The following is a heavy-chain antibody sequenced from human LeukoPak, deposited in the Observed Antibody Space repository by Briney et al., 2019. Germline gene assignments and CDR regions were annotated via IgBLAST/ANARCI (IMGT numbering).Heavy chain of an antibody. CDR1: GGSISSGDYY. Sequence: SQTLSLTCTVSGGSISSGDYYWSWFRQPPGKGLEWFGYFSYSGSTYYNPSLKSRVTISLDTSKNQFSLKLSSVTASDTAVYYCARVDAAAGTFDYWGQGTVVTGSS. V-gene: IGHV4-30-4*01. J-gene: IGHJ4*02. CDR2: FSYSGST. CDR3: ARVDAAAGTFDY. D-gene: IGHD6-13*01.